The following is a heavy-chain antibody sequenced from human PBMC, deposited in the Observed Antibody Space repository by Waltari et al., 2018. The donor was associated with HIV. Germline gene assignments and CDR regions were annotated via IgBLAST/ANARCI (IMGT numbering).Heavy chain of an antibody. V-gene: IGHV1-2*02. Sequence: QVQLRQSGAEVKKPWASVKVSCKASGYTFTAYYIHWVRHAPGQGLEWMGWVYPKSWDTNYAQKFQCRVNMGRDASIRTVSMELSRLRSDDTAVYYCVRQMTFYDAFDIWGQGTLVTVSA. CDR2: VYPKSWDT. J-gene: IGHJ3*02. CDR3: VRQMTFYDAFDI. CDR1: GYTFTAYY.